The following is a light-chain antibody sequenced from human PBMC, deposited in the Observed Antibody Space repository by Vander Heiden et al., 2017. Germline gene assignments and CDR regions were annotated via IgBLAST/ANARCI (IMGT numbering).Light chain of an antibody. V-gene: IGLV3-21*03. J-gene: IGLJ2*01. CDR2: DDS. Sequence: SYVLTQPPSASVAPGKTARITCGGNNIGRKSVHWYQQKPGQAPVLVVYDDSGRPSGIPERFSGSNSGNTATLTSSRVEAGDEADYYCQVWDSSSDHVVFGGGTKLTVL. CDR3: QVWDSSSDHVV. CDR1: NIGRKS.